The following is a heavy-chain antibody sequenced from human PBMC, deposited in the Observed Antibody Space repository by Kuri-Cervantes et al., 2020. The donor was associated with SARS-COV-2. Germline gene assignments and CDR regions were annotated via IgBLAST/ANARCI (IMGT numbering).Heavy chain of an antibody. CDR1: GGSFSGYY. D-gene: IGHD3-9*01. CDR2: INHSGST. CDR3: ARERYYDILTGYHTRNYGMDV. Sequence: SETLSLTCAVYGGSFSGYYWSWIRQPPGKGLEWIGEINHSGSTNYNPSLKSRVTISVDTSKNQFSLKLSSVTAADTAVYYCARERYYDILTGYHTRNYGMDVWAQGTTVTVSS. J-gene: IGHJ6*02. V-gene: IGHV4-34*01.